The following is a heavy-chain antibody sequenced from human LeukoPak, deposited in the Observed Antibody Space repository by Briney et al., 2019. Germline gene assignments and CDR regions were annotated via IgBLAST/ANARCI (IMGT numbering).Heavy chain of an antibody. D-gene: IGHD2-15*01. CDR2: IYYSGST. CDR3: ARHGPKYCSGGSCYYNWFDP. J-gene: IGHJ5*02. V-gene: IGHV4-59*08. Sequence: PSETLSLTCTVSGGSISSYYWSWVRQPPGKGLEWIGYIYYSGSTNYNPSLKSRVTISVDTSKNQSSLKLSSVTAADTAVYYCARHGPKYCSGGSCYYNWFDPWGQGTLVTVSS. CDR1: GGSISSYY.